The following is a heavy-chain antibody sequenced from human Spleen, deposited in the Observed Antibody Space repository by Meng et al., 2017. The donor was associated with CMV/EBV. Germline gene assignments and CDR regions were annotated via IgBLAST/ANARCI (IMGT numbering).Heavy chain of an antibody. Sequence: ASVKVSCKASGYTFTSYGISWVRQAPGQGLEWMGWFNTYNTNINYAQRLQGRVTMTTDTSPSTAYMELSSLRSEDTAVYYCAKGVGARGPFDYWGQGTLVTVFS. J-gene: IGHJ4*02. CDR1: GYTFTSYG. D-gene: IGHD1-26*01. CDR3: AKGVGARGPFDY. CDR2: FNTYNTNI. V-gene: IGHV1-18*01.